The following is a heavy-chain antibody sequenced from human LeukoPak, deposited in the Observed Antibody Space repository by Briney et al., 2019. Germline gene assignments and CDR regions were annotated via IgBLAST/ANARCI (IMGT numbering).Heavy chain of an antibody. D-gene: IGHD6-13*01. Sequence: SETLSLTCSVSGGPITSNYWIWIRQPPGKGLEWIGYNSYSGTTIYNTSLRGRVTISVDTSKNQVSLKLSSVTAADTAVYYCARGREAAGQRLFDYWGQGTLVTFSS. CDR2: NSYSGTT. CDR3: ARGREAAGQRLFDY. J-gene: IGHJ4*02. CDR1: GGPITSNY. V-gene: IGHV4-59*01.